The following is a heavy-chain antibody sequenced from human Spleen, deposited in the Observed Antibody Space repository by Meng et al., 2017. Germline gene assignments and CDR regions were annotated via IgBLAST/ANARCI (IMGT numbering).Heavy chain of an antibody. V-gene: IGHV1-2*06. Sequence: QVQLLQSGADVKKPGASVKVSCKASGYTFTDYYIHWVRQAPGQGLEWMGRINPNSGGTNFAQKFQGRVIMTRDTSISTAYMELSSLGFDDTAVYYCAKALGWGSSPDYWGQGILVTVSS. D-gene: IGHD2-21*01. CDR3: AKALGWGSSPDY. CDR2: INPNSGGT. CDR1: GYTFTDYY. J-gene: IGHJ4*02.